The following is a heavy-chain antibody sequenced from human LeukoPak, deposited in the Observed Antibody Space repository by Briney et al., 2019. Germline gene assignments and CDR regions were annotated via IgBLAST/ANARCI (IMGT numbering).Heavy chain of an antibody. V-gene: IGHV3-7*02. CDR2: IKQDGSQK. CDR3: TAATPDY. Sequence: PGGSLRLSCAASGFTFSNFWMTWVRQAPGKGLEWVANIKQDGSQKFYVDSVKGRFTISRDNAKNSLFLEMNRMRAEDTAVYYCTAATPDYWGQGTLVTVSS. D-gene: IGHD6-13*01. J-gene: IGHJ4*02. CDR1: GFTFSNFW.